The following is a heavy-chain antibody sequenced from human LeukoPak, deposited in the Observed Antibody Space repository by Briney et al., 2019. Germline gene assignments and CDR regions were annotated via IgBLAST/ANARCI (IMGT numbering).Heavy chain of an antibody. CDR3: ARLLDNDNSGDPDTFDV. Sequence: SETLSLTCGVSGGSISRHYWSWIRQPPGKGLEWIGFIYYTGRTRYNPSLQSRVTISVGTSENKFSLKLTSVTVADTAVYYCARLLDNDNSGDPDTFDVWGQGTVVTVSS. D-gene: IGHD3-22*01. J-gene: IGHJ3*01. CDR2: IYYTGRT. V-gene: IGHV4-59*11. CDR1: GGSISRHY.